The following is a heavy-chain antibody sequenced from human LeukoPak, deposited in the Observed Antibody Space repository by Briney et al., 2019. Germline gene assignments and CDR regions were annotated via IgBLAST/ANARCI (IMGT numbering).Heavy chain of an antibody. J-gene: IGHJ4*02. Sequence: PSETLSLTCAVSGSSISSGYYWGCIRQPPGKGLEWIASIYHSGSTYNNPSLKSRVTMSVDASKNQFSLKLSSVTAADTAVYYCARKNYPFAYWGQGILVTVSS. CDR3: ARKNYPFAY. CDR1: GSSISSGYY. D-gene: IGHD5-24*01. CDR2: IYHSGST. V-gene: IGHV4-38-2*01.